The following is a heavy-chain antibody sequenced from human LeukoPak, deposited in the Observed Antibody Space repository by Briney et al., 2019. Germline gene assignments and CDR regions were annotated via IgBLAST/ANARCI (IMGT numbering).Heavy chain of an antibody. D-gene: IGHD4-17*01. J-gene: IGHJ4*02. CDR2: INPNSGGT. Sequence: ASVKVSCKASGYTFTGYYMHWVRQAPGQGLEWMGRINPNSGGTNYAQKFQGRVTMTRDTSISTAYMELSRLRSDGTAVYYCARAPLNGDYIDYWGQGTLVTVSS. V-gene: IGHV1-2*06. CDR3: ARAPLNGDYIDY. CDR1: GYTFTGYY.